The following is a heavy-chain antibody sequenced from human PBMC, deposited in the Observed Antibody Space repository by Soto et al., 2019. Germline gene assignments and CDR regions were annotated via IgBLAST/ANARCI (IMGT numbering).Heavy chain of an antibody. J-gene: IGHJ4*02. CDR1: GFTFSSYS. Sequence: PGGSLRLSCAASGFTFSSYSMNWVRQAPGKGLEWVSSISSSSSYIYYADSVKGRFTISRDNAKNSLYLQMNSLRAEDTAVYYCASYDSSGYYSNFDYWGQGTLVTVSS. D-gene: IGHD3-22*01. CDR2: ISSSSSYI. CDR3: ASYDSSGYYSNFDY. V-gene: IGHV3-21*01.